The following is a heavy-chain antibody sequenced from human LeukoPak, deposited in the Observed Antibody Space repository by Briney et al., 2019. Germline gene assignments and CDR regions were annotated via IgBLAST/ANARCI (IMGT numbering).Heavy chain of an antibody. Sequence: PGGSLRLSCAASGFTVISNYMSWVRQAPGKGLEWVSGFYSGGSTYYADSVKGRFTISRDNSKNTLYLQLNSLRAEDTAVYYCARQGYSYGGFDYWGQGTLVTVSS. J-gene: IGHJ4*02. V-gene: IGHV3-66*04. CDR3: ARQGYSYGGFDY. CDR2: FYSGGST. CDR1: GFTVISNY. D-gene: IGHD5-18*01.